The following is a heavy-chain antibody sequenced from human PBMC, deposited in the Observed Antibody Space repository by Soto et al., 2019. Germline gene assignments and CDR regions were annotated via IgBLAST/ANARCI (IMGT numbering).Heavy chain of an antibody. CDR3: ARVDTAMVMGVDY. J-gene: IGHJ4*02. CDR1: GFTFSSYA. V-gene: IGHV3-30-3*01. Sequence: LRLSCAASGFTFSSYAMHWVRQAPGKGLEWVAVISYDGSNKYYADSVKGRFTISRDNSKNTLYLQMNSLRAEDTAVYYCARVDTAMVMGVDYWGQGTLVTVSS. D-gene: IGHD5-18*01. CDR2: ISYDGSNK.